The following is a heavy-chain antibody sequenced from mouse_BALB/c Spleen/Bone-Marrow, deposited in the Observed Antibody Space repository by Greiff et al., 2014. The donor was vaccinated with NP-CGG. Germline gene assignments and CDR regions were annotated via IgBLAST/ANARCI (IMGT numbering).Heavy chain of an antibody. CDR3: ARSGLYYGNYPYAMDY. V-gene: IGHV1-18*01. CDR1: GYSFTGYT. CDR2: INPYNGGT. D-gene: IGHD2-1*01. J-gene: IGHJ4*01. Sequence: SGPELVKPGASVKISCKAPGYSFTGYTMNWVKQSHGKNLEWIGLINPYNGGTSYNQKFKGRAALTVDKSSSTAYMELLSLTSEDSAVYYCARSGLYYGNYPYAMDYWGQGTSVTVSS.